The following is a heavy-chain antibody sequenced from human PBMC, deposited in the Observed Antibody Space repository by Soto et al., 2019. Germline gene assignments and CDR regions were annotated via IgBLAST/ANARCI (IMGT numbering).Heavy chain of an antibody. V-gene: IGHV3-33*01. Sequence: QVQLVESGGGVVQPGRSLRLSCAASGFTFSTYGMHWVRQAPGKGLEWVALVWFDGSDKYSSDSVKGRFTISRDNSKNTLYLQMNSLRAEDTAVYYCAREVAGGMDVWGQGTTVTVSS. D-gene: IGHD2-15*01. CDR3: AREVAGGMDV. CDR2: VWFDGSDK. CDR1: GFTFSTYG. J-gene: IGHJ6*02.